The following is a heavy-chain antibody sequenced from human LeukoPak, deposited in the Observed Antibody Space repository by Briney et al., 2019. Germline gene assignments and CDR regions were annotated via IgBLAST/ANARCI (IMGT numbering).Heavy chain of an antibody. CDR2: ISAYNGNT. J-gene: IGHJ5*02. D-gene: IGHD3-22*01. Sequence: ASVKVSCKASGYTFSSYGISWVRQAPGQGLEWMGWISAYNGNTNYAQKLQGRVTMTTDTSTRTAYMELRSLRSDDTAMYYCARDLAYYDSSGYRERWFDPWGQGTLVTVSS. V-gene: IGHV1-18*01. CDR1: GYTFSSYG. CDR3: ARDLAYYDSSGYRERWFDP.